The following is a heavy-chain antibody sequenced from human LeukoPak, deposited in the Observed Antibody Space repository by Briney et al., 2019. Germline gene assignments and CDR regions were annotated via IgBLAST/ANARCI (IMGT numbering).Heavy chain of an antibody. CDR3: ARHLRGAYYYGSGRADYGMDV. CDR1: GFTFSDYY. V-gene: IGHV3-11*06. J-gene: IGHJ6*04. CDR2: ISSSSSYT. D-gene: IGHD3-10*01. Sequence: KSGGSLRLSCAASGFTFSDYYVSWIRQAPGKGLEWLSYISSSSSYTNYADSVKGRFTISRDNAKNSLYLQMNSLRAEDTAVYYCARHLRGAYYYGSGRADYGMDVWGKGTTVTVSS.